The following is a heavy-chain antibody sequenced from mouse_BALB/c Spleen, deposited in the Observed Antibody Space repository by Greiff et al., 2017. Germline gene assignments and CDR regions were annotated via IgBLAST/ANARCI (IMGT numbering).Heavy chain of an antibody. J-gene: IGHJ4*01. Sequence: EVQVVESGGDLVKPGGSLKLSCAASGFTFSSYVMSWVRQTPDKRLEWVATISSGGSYTYYPDSVKGRFTISRDNAKNTLYLQMSSLKSEDTAMYYCARHYDYDYYAMDYWGQGTSVTVSS. CDR2: ISSGGSYT. CDR1: GFTFSSYV. CDR3: ARHYDYDYYAMDY. V-gene: IGHV5-6*01. D-gene: IGHD2-4*01.